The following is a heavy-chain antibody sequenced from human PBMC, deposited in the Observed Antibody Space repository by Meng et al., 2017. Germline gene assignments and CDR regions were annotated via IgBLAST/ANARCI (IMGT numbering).Heavy chain of an antibody. CDR1: GGSFSGYY. D-gene: IGHD5-18*01. CDR2: INHSGST. CDR3: ARGRGYSYGYRGGAFDI. V-gene: IGHV4-34*01. J-gene: IGHJ3*02. Sequence: QGQVEHVGEGLWKPSEPLSLTCVVYGGSFSGYYWSWIRQPPGKGLEWIGEINHSGSTNYNPSLKSRVTISVDTSKNQFSLKLSSVTAADTAVYYCARGRGYSYGYRGGAFDIWGQGTMVTVSS.